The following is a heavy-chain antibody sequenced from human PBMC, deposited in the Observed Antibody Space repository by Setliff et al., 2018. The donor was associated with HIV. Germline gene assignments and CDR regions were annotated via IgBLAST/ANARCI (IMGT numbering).Heavy chain of an antibody. V-gene: IGHV4-39*07. Sequence: SETLSLTCSVSGGSISSGAYYWEWIRQPPGKGLEYIGGIFYSGSAYYNPSLKSRVTISGDTTKNQFSLKLTSVTAADTAVYYCARGGRSTVATWAWFDPWGQGTLVTVSS. D-gene: IGHD4-4*01. CDR2: IFYSGSA. CDR3: ARGGRSTVATWAWFDP. CDR1: GGSISSGAYY. J-gene: IGHJ5*02.